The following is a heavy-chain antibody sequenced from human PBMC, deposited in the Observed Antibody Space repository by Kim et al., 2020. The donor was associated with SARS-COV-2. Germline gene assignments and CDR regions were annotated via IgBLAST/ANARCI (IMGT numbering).Heavy chain of an antibody. Sequence: SETLSLTCAVYGGSFSGYYWSWIRQPPGKGLEWIGEINHSGSTNYNPSLKSRVTISVDTSKNQFSLKLSSVTAADTAVYYCARVYIAVAGIDYWGQGTLVTVSS. CDR2: INHSGST. D-gene: IGHD6-19*01. V-gene: IGHV4-34*01. CDR3: ARVYIAVAGIDY. J-gene: IGHJ4*02. CDR1: GGSFSGYY.